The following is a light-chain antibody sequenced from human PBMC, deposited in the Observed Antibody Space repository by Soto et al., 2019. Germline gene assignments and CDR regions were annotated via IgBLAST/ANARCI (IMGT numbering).Light chain of an antibody. CDR3: LQDYPTWT. Sequence: IQVSQSPSTLSASLGDRATIPFRASQSISSWLAWYQQKPGKAPKLLIYAASSLQSGVPSRFSGSGSGTDFTLTISSLQPEDFATYYCLQDYPTWTFGQGTKVDIK. V-gene: IGKV1-5*01. J-gene: IGKJ1*01. CDR2: AAS. CDR1: QSISSW.